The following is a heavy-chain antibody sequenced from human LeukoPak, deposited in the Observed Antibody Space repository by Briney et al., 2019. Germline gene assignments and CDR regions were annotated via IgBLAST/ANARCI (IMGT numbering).Heavy chain of an antibody. Sequence: SETLSLTCAVYGVSFSGYYWSWLRQPPGKGLEWVGEINHSGSTNYNPSLKSRVTISVDTSKNQFSLKLSSVTAADAAVYYCARVGFDPWGQGTLVTVSS. CDR2: INHSGST. CDR1: GVSFSGYY. CDR3: ARVGFDP. J-gene: IGHJ5*02. V-gene: IGHV4-34*01.